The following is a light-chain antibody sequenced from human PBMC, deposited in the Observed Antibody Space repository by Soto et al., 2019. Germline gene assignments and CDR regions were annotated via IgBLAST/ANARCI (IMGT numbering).Light chain of an antibody. V-gene: IGLV2-23*03. CDR3: CSYTSIPAFVV. J-gene: IGLJ2*01. CDR2: EGS. Sequence: YEGSKQPPGVSSRFAGSNSGNTASLTISGLQTDDEADYYCCSYTSIPAFVVFGGGTKVTVL.